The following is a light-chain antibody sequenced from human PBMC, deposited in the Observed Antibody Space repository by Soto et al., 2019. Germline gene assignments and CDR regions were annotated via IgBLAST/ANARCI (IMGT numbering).Light chain of an antibody. V-gene: IGKV1-33*01. J-gene: IGKJ5*01. CDR3: QQYKHLIT. Sequence: DIKITQSPSSLSTKVGDRVTITCQASQDISNYLNWYQQKPGKAPNLLIYAASNLETGVPSRFSGSGSGTDFTFTITSLQPEDIATYYCQQYKHLITFGQGTRLEIK. CDR2: AAS. CDR1: QDISNY.